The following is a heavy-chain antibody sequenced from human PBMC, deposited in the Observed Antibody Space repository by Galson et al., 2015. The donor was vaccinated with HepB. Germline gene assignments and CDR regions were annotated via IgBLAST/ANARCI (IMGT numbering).Heavy chain of an antibody. CDR1: GFTFSSYA. J-gene: IGHJ4*02. CDR2: ISGSGGST. CDR3: ARGRKYYYDSSGYSYYFDY. D-gene: IGHD3-22*01. Sequence: SLRLSCAASGFTFSSYAMGWVRQAPGKGLEWVSAISGSGGSTYYADSVKGRFTISRDNSKNTLYLQMNSLRAEDTAVYYCARGRKYYYDSSGYSYYFDYWGQGTLVTVSS. V-gene: IGHV3-23*01.